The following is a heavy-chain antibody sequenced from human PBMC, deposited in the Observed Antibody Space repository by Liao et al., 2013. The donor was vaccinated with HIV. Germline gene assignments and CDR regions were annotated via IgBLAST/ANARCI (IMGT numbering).Heavy chain of an antibody. CDR2: INHSGST. CDR3: ARGGGYCSSTSCYGWYFDL. V-gene: IGHV4-39*07. D-gene: IGHD2-2*01. Sequence: QLQLQESGPGLVKPSETLSLTCTVSGGSISSSSYYWSWIRQPPGKGLEWIGEINHSGSTNYNPSLKSRVTISVDTSKNQFSLKLSSVTAADTAVYYCARGGGYCSSTSCYGWYFDLWGRGTLVTVSS. CDR1: GGSISSSSYY. J-gene: IGHJ2*01.